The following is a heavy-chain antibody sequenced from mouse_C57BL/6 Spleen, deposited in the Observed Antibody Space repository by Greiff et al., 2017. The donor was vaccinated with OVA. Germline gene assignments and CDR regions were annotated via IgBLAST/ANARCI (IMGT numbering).Heavy chain of an antibody. CDR3: ARHNYSNSLAY. D-gene: IGHD2-5*01. CDR1: GFTFSSYG. J-gene: IGHJ3*01. CDR2: ISSGGSYT. V-gene: IGHV5-6*01. Sequence: EVQVVESGGDLVKPGGSLKLSCAASGFTFSSYGMSWVRQTPDKRLEWVATISSGGSYTYYPDSVKGRFTISRDNAKNTLYLQMSSLKSEDTAMYYCARHNYSNSLAYWGQGTLVTVSA.